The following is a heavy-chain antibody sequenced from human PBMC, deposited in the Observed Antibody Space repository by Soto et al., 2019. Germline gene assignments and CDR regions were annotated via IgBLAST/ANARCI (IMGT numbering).Heavy chain of an antibody. J-gene: IGHJ6*02. D-gene: IGHD3-3*01. Sequence: SVKVSCKASGVTFSSYAISWVRQAPGQGLEWMGGIIPIFGTANYAQKFQGRVTITADKSTSTAYMELSSLRSEDTAVYYCASPRDTIFGVVTGFPSYYYYGMDVWGQGTTVTVSS. CDR1: GVTFSSYA. CDR2: IIPIFGTA. V-gene: IGHV1-69*06. CDR3: ASPRDTIFGVVTGFPSYYYYGMDV.